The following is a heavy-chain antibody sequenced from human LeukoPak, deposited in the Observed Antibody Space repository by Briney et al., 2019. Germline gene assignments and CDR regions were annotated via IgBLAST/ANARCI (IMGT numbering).Heavy chain of an antibody. Sequence: PSETLSLTCAVYGGSFSGDYWSWIRQPPGKGLEWIGEINHSGSTNYNPSLKSRVTISVDTSKNQLSLKLSSVTAADTAVYYCARGDSSGWETAFDIWGQGTMVTVSS. CDR3: ARGDSSGWETAFDI. CDR2: INHSGST. D-gene: IGHD6-19*01. V-gene: IGHV4-34*01. CDR1: GGSFSGDY. J-gene: IGHJ3*02.